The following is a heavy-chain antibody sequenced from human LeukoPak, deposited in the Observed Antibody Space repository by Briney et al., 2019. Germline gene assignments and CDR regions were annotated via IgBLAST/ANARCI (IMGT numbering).Heavy chain of an antibody. V-gene: IGHV1-69*01. Sequence: SVKVSCKASGGTFSSYAISWVRQAPGQGLEWMGGIIPIFGTANYAQKFQGRATITADESTSTAYMELSSLRSEDTAVYYCARGLIPNYYGSGSYYNPFDYWGQGTLVTVSS. CDR3: ARGLIPNYYGSGSYYNPFDY. J-gene: IGHJ4*02. CDR2: IIPIFGTA. CDR1: GGTFSSYA. D-gene: IGHD3-10*01.